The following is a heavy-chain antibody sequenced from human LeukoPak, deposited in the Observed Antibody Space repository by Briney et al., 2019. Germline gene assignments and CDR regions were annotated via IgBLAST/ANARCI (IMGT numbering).Heavy chain of an antibody. CDR2: TKQDGSEK. CDR3: ARGSYQFDY. D-gene: IGHD2-2*01. V-gene: IGHV3-7*01. J-gene: IGHJ4*02. Sequence: GGSLRLSPAASGLTFSTYWMTSVPRAPGKGLEGGTKTKQDGSEKYYVDSVKGRFTISRDNAKNSLYLQMSSLRAEDTAVYYCARGSYQFDYWGQGTLVTVSS. CDR1: GLTFSTYW.